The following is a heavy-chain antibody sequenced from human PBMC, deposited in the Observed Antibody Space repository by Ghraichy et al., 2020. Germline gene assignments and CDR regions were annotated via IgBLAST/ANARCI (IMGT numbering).Heavy chain of an antibody. CDR1: GGSISSGGYS. V-gene: IGHV4-30-2*01. CDR2: IYRSGST. Sequence: SETLSLTCAVSGGSISSGGYSWSWIRQPPGKGLEWIGYIYRSGSTYYNPSLKSRVTMSVDRSKNQFSLKLSSVTAADTAVYYCARGGGPFDYWGQGTLVTVSS. D-gene: IGHD3-16*01. CDR3: ARGGGPFDY. J-gene: IGHJ4*02.